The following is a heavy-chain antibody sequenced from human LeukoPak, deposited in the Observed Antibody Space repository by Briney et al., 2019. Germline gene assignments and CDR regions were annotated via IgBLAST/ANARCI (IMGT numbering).Heavy chain of an antibody. CDR1: GYTFTSYH. D-gene: IGHD4-17*01. V-gene: IGHV1-46*01. CDR3: ARDLTSDYGDSEPFDY. CDR2: INPSSGGT. Sequence: GASVNVSCKASGYTFTSYHMHWVRQAPGQGLEWMGIINPSSGGTSYAQKFQGRVTMTRDTSTSTVNMELRSLRSDDTAVYYCARDLTSDYGDSEPFDYWGQGTLVTVSS. J-gene: IGHJ4*02.